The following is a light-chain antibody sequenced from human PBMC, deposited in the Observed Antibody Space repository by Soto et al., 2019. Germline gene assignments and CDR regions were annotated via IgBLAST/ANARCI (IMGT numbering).Light chain of an antibody. Sequence: QSALTQPASVSGSPGQSITISCTGTSGDIGGYNYVSWYQQHPGKAPKLLISEVTNRPSGVSNRFSGSKSGNTASLTISGLQADDEADYYCSSYTTNITPVVFGGGTKLTVL. V-gene: IGLV2-14*01. CDR2: EVT. CDR1: SGDIGGYNY. J-gene: IGLJ2*01. CDR3: SSYTTNITPVV.